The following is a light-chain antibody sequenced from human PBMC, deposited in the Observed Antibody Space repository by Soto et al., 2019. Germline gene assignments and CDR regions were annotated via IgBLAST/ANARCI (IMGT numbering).Light chain of an antibody. CDR2: NDS. J-gene: IGLJ2*01. CDR1: VLAKKY. Sequence: SYELTQPSSVSVSPGQTARITCSGDVLAKKYARWFQQRPGQAPVLLIYNDSERPSGIPARFSGSSSGTTVTLTVSGAQVDDEAVYYCYSATGINLVVFGGGTKLTVL. V-gene: IGLV3-27*01. CDR3: YSATGINLVV.